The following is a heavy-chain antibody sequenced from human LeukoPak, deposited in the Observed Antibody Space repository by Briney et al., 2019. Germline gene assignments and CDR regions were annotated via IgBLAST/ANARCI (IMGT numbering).Heavy chain of an antibody. J-gene: IGHJ4*02. CDR2: MYYSGST. V-gene: IGHV4-59*01. Sequence: SETLSLTCTVSGGSISSYYWSSIRQPPGKGLEWIGYMYYSGSTNYNPSLKSRVTISVDTSKNQFSLKLSSATAADTAVYYCARAGANWGYYFDYWGQGTLVTVSS. D-gene: IGHD7-27*01. CDR1: GGSISSYY. CDR3: ARAGANWGYYFDY.